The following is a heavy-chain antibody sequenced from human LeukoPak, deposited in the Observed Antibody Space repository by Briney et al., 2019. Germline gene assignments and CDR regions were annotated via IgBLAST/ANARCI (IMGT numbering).Heavy chain of an antibody. Sequence: GGSLRLSCAASGLTFSSYAMSWVRQAPGKGLEWVSAISGSGGSTYYADSVKGRFTISRDNSKNTLYLQMNSLRAEDTAVYYCAKIRGGSWNAFDIWGQGTMVTVSS. CDR3: AKIRGGSWNAFDI. CDR1: GLTFSSYA. D-gene: IGHD2-15*01. J-gene: IGHJ3*02. V-gene: IGHV3-23*01. CDR2: ISGSGGST.